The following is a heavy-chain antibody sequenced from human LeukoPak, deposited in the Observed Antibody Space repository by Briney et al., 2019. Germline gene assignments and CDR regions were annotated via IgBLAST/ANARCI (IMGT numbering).Heavy chain of an antibody. Sequence: GGSLRLSCAASGFTFIFYWMHWDRQAPGKGLVWVSRINGYGSSTDFADSVKGRFTIFRDNAKNTLYLQMNSLRAEDTAVYYCARDAPGNTALDYWGQGTLVTVSS. V-gene: IGHV3-74*01. J-gene: IGHJ4*02. CDR3: ARDAPGNTALDY. CDR1: GFTFIFYW. D-gene: IGHD5-18*01. CDR2: INGYGSST.